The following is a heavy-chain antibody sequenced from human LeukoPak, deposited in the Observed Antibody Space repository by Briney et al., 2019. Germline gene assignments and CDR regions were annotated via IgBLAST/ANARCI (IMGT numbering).Heavy chain of an antibody. Sequence: PGGSLRLSCAAFGFTFSSYGMHWVRQAPGKGLEWVAVIWYDGSNKYYEDSVKGRFTISRDNSKNTPYLQMNSLRAEDTAVYYCARDYDSSGYSPSNWGQGTLVTVSS. D-gene: IGHD3-22*01. CDR3: ARDYDSSGYSPSN. CDR1: GFTFSSYG. CDR2: IWYDGSNK. J-gene: IGHJ4*02. V-gene: IGHV3-33*01.